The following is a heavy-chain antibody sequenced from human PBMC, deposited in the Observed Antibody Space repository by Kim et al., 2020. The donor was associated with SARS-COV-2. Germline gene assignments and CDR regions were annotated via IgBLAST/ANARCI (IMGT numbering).Heavy chain of an antibody. J-gene: IGHJ4*02. CDR2: ISYDGRNT. D-gene: IGHD2-15*01. Sequence: GGSLRLSCAASGFTFSNYAMHWVRQAPGKGLEWVAVISYDGRNTYYADSVKGRFTISRDNSKNTLYLQMNSLRAEDTAVYYCARDTGYCSGNRCYSGEPFDYWGQGTLVTVSS. CDR1: GFTFSNYA. V-gene: IGHV3-30*04. CDR3: ARDTGYCSGNRCYSGEPFDY.